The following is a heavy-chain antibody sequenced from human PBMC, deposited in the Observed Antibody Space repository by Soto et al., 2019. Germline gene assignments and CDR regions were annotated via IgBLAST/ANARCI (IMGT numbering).Heavy chain of an antibody. CDR3: ARELERLLGY. CDR2: ISYDGSNK. D-gene: IGHD1-1*01. CDR1: GFTFSSYA. J-gene: IGHJ4*02. Sequence: PGGSLRLSCAAPGFTFSSYAMHWVRQAPGKGLEWVAVISYDGSNKYYADSVKGRFTISRDNSKNTLYLQMNSLRAEDTAVYYCARELERLLGYWGQGTLVTV. V-gene: IGHV3-30-3*01.